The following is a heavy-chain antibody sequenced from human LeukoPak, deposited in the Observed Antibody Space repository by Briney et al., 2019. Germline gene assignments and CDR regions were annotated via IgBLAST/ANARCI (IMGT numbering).Heavy chain of an antibody. CDR1: GYTFTGYY. CDR2: INPNSGGT. D-gene: IGHD1-26*01. V-gene: IGHV1-2*02. Sequence: ASVTVSCKASGYTFTGYYMHWVRQAPGQGLEWMGWINPNSGGTNYAQKFQGRVTMTRDTSISTAYMELSRLRSDDTAVYYCARLGWSYGEIDYWGQGTLVTVSS. CDR3: ARLGWSYGEIDY. J-gene: IGHJ4*02.